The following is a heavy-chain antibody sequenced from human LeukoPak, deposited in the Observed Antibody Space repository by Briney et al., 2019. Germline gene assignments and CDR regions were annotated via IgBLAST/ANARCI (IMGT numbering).Heavy chain of an antibody. D-gene: IGHD6-19*01. CDR2: ISGSGGST. Sequence: GGSLRLSCAASGFTFSSYAMSWVRQAPGKGLEWVSAISGSGGSTYYADSVKGRFTISRDNSKNTLYPQMNSLRAEDTAVYYCTPSSSGWYPFDYWGQGTLVTVSS. CDR3: TPSSSGWYPFDY. J-gene: IGHJ4*02. V-gene: IGHV3-23*01. CDR1: GFTFSSYA.